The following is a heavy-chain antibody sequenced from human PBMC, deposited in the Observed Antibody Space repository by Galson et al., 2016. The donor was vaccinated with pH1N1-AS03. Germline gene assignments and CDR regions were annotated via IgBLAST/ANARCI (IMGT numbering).Heavy chain of an antibody. J-gene: IGHJ4*02. CDR3: ARDTTWELGNYLDY. D-gene: IGHD4-23*01. V-gene: IGHV3-7*03. CDR1: GFTFSSSW. CDR2: IKQDGSEK. Sequence: SLRLSCAASGFTFSSSWMSWVRQAPAKGLEWVANIKQDGSEKYYVASVKGRFTIARDNSKNSPHLQMNSLRAEDTAVYYCARDTTWELGNYLDYWGQGTLVTVSS.